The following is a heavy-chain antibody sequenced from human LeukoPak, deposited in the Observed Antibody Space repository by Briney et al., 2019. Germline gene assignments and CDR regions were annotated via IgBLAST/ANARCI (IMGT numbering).Heavy chain of an antibody. CDR1: GYTFTGYY. CDR2: INPNSGGT. V-gene: IGHV1-2*04. CDR3: ARETQQQLVARVGWFDP. J-gene: IGHJ5*02. Sequence: GASVKVSCKASGYTFTGYYMHWVRQAPGQGLEWMGWINPNSGGTNYAQKFQGWVTMTRDTSISTAYMELSRLRSDDTAVYYCARETQQQLVARVGWFDPWGQGTLVTVSS. D-gene: IGHD6-13*01.